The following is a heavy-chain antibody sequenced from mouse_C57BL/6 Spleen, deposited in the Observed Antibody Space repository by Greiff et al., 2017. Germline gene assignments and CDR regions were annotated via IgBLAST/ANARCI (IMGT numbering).Heavy chain of an antibody. V-gene: IGHV1-82*01. CDR3: ASWSDRYAMDY. CDR1: GYAFSSSW. Sequence: VQLQQSGPELVKPGASVKISCKASGYAFSSSWMNWVKQRPGKGLEWIGRIYPGGGDTNYNGKFKGKATLTADKSSSTAYMQLSSLTSEDSAVDFCASWSDRYAMDYWGQGTSVTVSS. CDR2: IYPGGGDT. J-gene: IGHJ4*01.